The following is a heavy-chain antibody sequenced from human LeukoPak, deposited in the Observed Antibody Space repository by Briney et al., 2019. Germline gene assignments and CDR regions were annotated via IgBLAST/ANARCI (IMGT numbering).Heavy chain of an antibody. V-gene: IGHV1-69*13. D-gene: IGHD6-13*01. CDR3: ARGKILIAAAGDNWFDP. J-gene: IGHJ5*02. CDR1: GGTFSSYA. CDR2: IIPIFGTA. Sequence: ASVKVSCKASGGTFSSYAISWVRQAPGQGLEWMGGIIPIFGTANYAQKFQGRVTITADESTSTAYMELSSLRSEDTAVYHCARGKILIAAAGDNWFDPWGQGTLVTVSS.